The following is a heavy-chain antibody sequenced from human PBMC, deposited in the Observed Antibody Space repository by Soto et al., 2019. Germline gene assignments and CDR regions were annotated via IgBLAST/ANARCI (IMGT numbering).Heavy chain of an antibody. D-gene: IGHD3-10*01. CDR2: INAGDDKT. V-gene: IGHV1-3*01. J-gene: IGHJ4*02. CDR3: ARGPFTMVRGVIPYFDS. Sequence: GASVKVSCKASGYTFISYPMHWVRQAPGQRPEWMGWINAGDDKTKYSQKFQGRVTITRDTSASTGYMELSSLRSEDTAVYYCARGPFTMVRGVIPYFDSWGQGTLVTVSS. CDR1: GYTFISYP.